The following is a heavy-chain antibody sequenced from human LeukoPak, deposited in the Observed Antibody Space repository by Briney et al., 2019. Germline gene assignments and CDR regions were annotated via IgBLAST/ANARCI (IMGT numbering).Heavy chain of an antibody. CDR1: GYKFTSYY. CDR3: ARDPGYNYDSSGYPNDAFDM. J-gene: IGHJ3*02. D-gene: IGHD3-22*01. CDR2: INCRDFRSTT. V-gene: IGHV1-46*01. Sequence: ASVKVSCQASGYKFTSYYMHWVRQAPGQGLEWMGIINCRDFRSTTSYAQKFEGRVSITRDTSTSTVSMELSSLRSEDTAVYYCARDPGYNYDSSGYPNDAFDMWGQGTMVTVSS.